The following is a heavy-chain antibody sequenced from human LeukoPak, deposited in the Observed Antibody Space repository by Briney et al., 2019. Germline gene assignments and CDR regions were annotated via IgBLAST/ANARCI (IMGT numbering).Heavy chain of an antibody. CDR3: ARTFRRDGSYPFDY. D-gene: IGHD1-26*01. J-gene: IGHJ4*02. CDR1: GGTFSSYA. Sequence: SVKVSCKASGGTFSSYAISWVRQAPGQGLEWMGRIIPIFGIANYAQKFQGRVTITADKSTSTAYMELSSLRTEDTAVYYCARTFRRDGSYPFDYWGQGTLVTVSS. CDR2: IIPIFGIA. V-gene: IGHV1-69*04.